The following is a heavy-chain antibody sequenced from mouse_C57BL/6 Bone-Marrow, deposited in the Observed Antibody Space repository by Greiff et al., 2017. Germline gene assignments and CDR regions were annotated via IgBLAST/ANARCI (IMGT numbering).Heavy chain of an antibody. J-gene: IGHJ3*01. D-gene: IGHD1-1*02. V-gene: IGHV14-3*01. CDR2: IDPANGNT. Sequence: VQLQQSVAELVRPGASVKLSCTASGFNIKNTYMHWVKQRPEQGLEWIGRIDPANGNTKYAPKFQGKATITVDTSSNTAYLQLSSLTSEAAAIYCGALPCGGYVGFAYWGQGTLVTVSA. CDR3: ALPCGGYVGFAY. CDR1: GFNIKNTY.